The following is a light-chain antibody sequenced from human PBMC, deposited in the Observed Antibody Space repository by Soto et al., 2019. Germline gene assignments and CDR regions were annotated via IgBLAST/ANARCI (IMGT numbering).Light chain of an antibody. CDR3: QQYGGSPPIT. J-gene: IGKJ5*01. CDR1: QSVSSTY. CDR2: GAS. Sequence: VLTQSPGILSLSPGERATLSCRASQSVSSTYLAWYQHKPGQAPRLLIYGASTRATGIPDRFSGSGSGTDFSLTISRLEPEDFAVYYCQQYGGSPPITFGQGTRMEIK. V-gene: IGKV3-20*01.